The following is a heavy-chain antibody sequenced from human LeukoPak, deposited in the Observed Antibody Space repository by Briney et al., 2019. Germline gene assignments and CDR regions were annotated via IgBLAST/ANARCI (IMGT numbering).Heavy chain of an antibody. J-gene: IGHJ4*02. V-gene: IGHV4-59*01. Sequence: PSETLSLTCTVSGGSISSYYWSWIRQPPGKGLEWIGYIYYSGSTNYNPSLKRRVTISVDTSKNQFSLKLSSVTAADTAVYYCARGENYYDSSGYYYPFDYWGQGTLVTVSS. CDR2: IYYSGST. CDR1: GGSISSYY. D-gene: IGHD3-22*01. CDR3: ARGENYYDSSGYYYPFDY.